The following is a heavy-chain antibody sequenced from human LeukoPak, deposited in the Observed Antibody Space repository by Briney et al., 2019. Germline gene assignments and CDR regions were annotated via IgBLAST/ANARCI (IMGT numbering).Heavy chain of an antibody. Sequence: GGSLRLSCAASGFTFSSYGIHWVRQAPGKGLEWVALISYDGSNKYYADSVKGRFTISRDNSKKTLYLQMSTLRPEDTALYYCVKDQETLARGIQALHCAFDFWGQGTMVTVSS. J-gene: IGHJ3*01. CDR3: VKDQETLARGIQALHCAFDF. D-gene: IGHD3-10*01. V-gene: IGHV3-30*18. CDR2: ISYDGSNK. CDR1: GFTFSSYG.